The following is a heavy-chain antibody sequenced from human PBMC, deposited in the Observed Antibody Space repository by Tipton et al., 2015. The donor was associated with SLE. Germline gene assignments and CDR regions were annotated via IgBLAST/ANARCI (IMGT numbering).Heavy chain of an antibody. CDR3: ARVSRNYGDYGYFDL. Sequence: TLSLTCVVSGASISSSGHFWGWIRQPPGKGLEWIASIYYTGSMYYNPSLKSRVTISVDTSKNQVSLKLSSVTAADTAVYYCARVSRNYGDYGYFDLWGRGTLVTVSS. V-gene: IGHV4-39*07. J-gene: IGHJ2*01. CDR2: IYYTGSM. D-gene: IGHD4-17*01. CDR1: GASISSSGHF.